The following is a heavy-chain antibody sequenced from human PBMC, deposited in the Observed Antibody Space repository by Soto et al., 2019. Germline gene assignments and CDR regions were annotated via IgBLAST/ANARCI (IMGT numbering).Heavy chain of an antibody. CDR1: GYSFTSYW. Sequence: GESLKISCKGSGYSFTSYWISWVRQMPGKGLEWMGRIDPSDSYTNYSPSFQGHVTTSADKSISTAYLQWSSLKASDTAMYYCARPPNYYDSSGYYYAGAFDTWGQGTMVTVSS. CDR3: ARPPNYYDSSGYYYAGAFDT. CDR2: IDPSDSYT. V-gene: IGHV5-10-1*01. J-gene: IGHJ3*02. D-gene: IGHD3-22*01.